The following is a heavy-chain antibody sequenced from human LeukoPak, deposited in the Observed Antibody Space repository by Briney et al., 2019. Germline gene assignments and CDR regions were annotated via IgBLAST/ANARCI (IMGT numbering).Heavy chain of an antibody. J-gene: IGHJ4*02. CDR3: ARDGEMATIFGGEDY. Sequence: GGSLRLSCAASGFTFSAYGMSWVRQSPRKGLEWVSGVSGADGTTYYADSVKGRFTISRDNAKNSLYLQMNSLRAEDTAVYYCARDGEMATIFGGEDYWGQGTLVTVSS. CDR1: GFTFSAYG. D-gene: IGHD5-24*01. CDR2: VSGADGTT. V-gene: IGHV3-21*01.